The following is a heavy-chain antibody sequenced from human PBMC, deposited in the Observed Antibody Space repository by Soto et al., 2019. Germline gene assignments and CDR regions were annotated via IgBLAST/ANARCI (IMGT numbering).Heavy chain of an antibody. J-gene: IGHJ5*02. D-gene: IGHD6-13*01. Sequence: GGSLRLSCAASGFTFRSFTMNWVRQAPGKGLEWVSSISSNSAYIYYTDALRGRFTISRDNAKNSLHLQMNSLRAEDTAVYYCTRDASRDSSARGWFDPWGPGTLVTVSS. V-gene: IGHV3-21*01. CDR1: GFTFRSFT. CDR3: TRDASRDSSARGWFDP. CDR2: ISSNSAYI.